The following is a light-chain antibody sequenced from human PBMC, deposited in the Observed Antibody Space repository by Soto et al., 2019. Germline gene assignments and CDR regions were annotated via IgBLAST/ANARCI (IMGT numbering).Light chain of an antibody. Sequence: DIQMTQSPSSLSASVGDRGASTGRASQSISSYLNWYQQKPGKAPKLLIYAASSLQSGVPSRFSGSGSGTDFTLTISSLQPEDFATYYCQQSYSTPITFGQGTRLEI. J-gene: IGKJ5*01. CDR2: AAS. CDR1: QSISSY. V-gene: IGKV1-39*01. CDR3: QQSYSTPIT.